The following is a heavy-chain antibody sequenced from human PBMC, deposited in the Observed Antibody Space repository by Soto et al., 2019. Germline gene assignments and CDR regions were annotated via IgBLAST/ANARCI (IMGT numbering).Heavy chain of an antibody. D-gene: IGHD3-10*01. J-gene: IGHJ6*02. CDR3: ARGDRITMVRGVKYGMDV. Sequence: PGGSLKISCKVSGYSFTSYWIGWVRQMPGKGLEWMGIIYPGDSDTRYSPSFQGQVTISADKSISTAYLQWSSLKASDTAMYYCARGDRITMVRGVKYGMDVWGQGTTVTVSS. CDR2: IYPGDSDT. V-gene: IGHV5-51*01. CDR1: GYSFTSYW.